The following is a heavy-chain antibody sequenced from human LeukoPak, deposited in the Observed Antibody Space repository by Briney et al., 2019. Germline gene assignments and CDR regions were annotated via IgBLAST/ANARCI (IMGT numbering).Heavy chain of an antibody. Sequence: GESLKISCKGSDYSFTNYWIGWVRQMPGKGLEWMGVIYPDDSDTRYSPSFRGHVTISADKSISTAYLQWSSLKASDTAMYYCARHYSSGSDFDYWGQGTLVTVSS. D-gene: IGHD6-19*01. CDR3: ARHYSSGSDFDY. CDR1: DYSFTNYW. CDR2: IYPDDSDT. V-gene: IGHV5-51*01. J-gene: IGHJ4*02.